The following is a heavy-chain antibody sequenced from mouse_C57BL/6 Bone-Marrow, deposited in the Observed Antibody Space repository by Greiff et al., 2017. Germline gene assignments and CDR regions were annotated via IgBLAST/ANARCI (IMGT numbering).Heavy chain of an antibody. V-gene: IGHV1-9*01. CDR1: GYTFTGYW. J-gene: IGHJ4*01. Sequence: LQESGAELMKPGASVKLSCKATGYTFTGYWIEWVKQRPGHGLEWIGEILPGSGSTNYNEKFKGKATFTADTSSNTAYMQLSSLTTEDSAIYYCARSPCYYGSSYRYYAMDYWGQGTSVTVSS. CDR2: ILPGSGST. CDR3: ARSPCYYGSSYRYYAMDY. D-gene: IGHD1-1*01.